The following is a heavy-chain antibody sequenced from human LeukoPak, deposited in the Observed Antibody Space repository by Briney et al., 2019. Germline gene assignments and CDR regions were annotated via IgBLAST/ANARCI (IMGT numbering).Heavy chain of an antibody. CDR1: GFTFCGYW. CDR2: IKPDGGEK. CDR3: ARGDFNDNGDYVDDFDI. Sequence: PGGSLRLSCAASGFTFCGYWMSWVRQAPGKGLEWVANIKPDGGEKYYLDSVKGRFTISRDNVKKSLYLQMNSLRAEDTAVYYCARGDFNDNGDYVDDFDIWGHGTMVTVSS. V-gene: IGHV3-7*01. J-gene: IGHJ3*02. D-gene: IGHD4-17*01.